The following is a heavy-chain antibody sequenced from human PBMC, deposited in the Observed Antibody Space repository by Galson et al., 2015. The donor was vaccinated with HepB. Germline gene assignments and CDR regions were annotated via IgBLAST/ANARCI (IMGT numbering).Heavy chain of an antibody. CDR1: GYTFTSYG. Sequence: SVKVSCKASGYTFTSYGISWVRQAPGQGLEWMGWISAYNGNTNYAQKLQGRVTMTTDTSTSTAYMELRSLRSDDTAVYYCARVGSRLRFLEWLFSDAFDIWGQGTMVTVSS. V-gene: IGHV1-18*01. CDR2: ISAYNGNT. D-gene: IGHD3-3*01. J-gene: IGHJ3*02. CDR3: ARVGSRLRFLEWLFSDAFDI.